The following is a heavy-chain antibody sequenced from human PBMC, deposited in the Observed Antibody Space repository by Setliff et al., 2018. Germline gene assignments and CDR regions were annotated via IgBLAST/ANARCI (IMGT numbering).Heavy chain of an antibody. D-gene: IGHD5-18*01. Sequence: PGESLKISCQGSGYTFTNYWIGWVRQMPGKGLEWMGLIYPGDSDTRYSPSFRGQVTISADKSISSAYLQWRSLKASDTAIYYCSRHGNVDTFDYWGQGTLVTVSS. J-gene: IGHJ4*02. CDR3: SRHGNVDTFDY. V-gene: IGHV5-51*01. CDR2: IYPGDSDT. CDR1: GYTFTNYW.